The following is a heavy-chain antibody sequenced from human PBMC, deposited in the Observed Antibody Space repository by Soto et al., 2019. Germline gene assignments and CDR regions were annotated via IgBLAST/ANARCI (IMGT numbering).Heavy chain of an antibody. Sequence: KASETLSLTCAVYGGSFSGYYWSWIRQPPGKGLEWIGEINHSGSTNYNPSLKSRVTISVDTSKNQFSLKLSSVTAADTAVYYCARGVVVVPAAIYGMDVWGQGTTVTVSS. CDR3: ARGVVVVPAAIYGMDV. J-gene: IGHJ6*02. V-gene: IGHV4-34*01. CDR2: INHSGST. CDR1: GGSFSGYY. D-gene: IGHD2-2*01.